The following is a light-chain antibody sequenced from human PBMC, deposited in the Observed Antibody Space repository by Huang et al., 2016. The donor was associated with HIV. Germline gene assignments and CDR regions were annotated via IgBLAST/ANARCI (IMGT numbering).Light chain of an antibody. CDR2: LGS. CDR1: QSLLHTNGYNY. Sequence: DIVMTQSPLSLPVTPGEPASISCRSSQSLLHTNGYNYLDWYLQKPGQSPQLLIYLGSNRASGVPDRFSGSGSDTDFTLRISRVEADDVGVYYCMQALQTPRFTFGPGTRVDIK. V-gene: IGKV2-28*01. J-gene: IGKJ3*01. CDR3: MQALQTPRFT.